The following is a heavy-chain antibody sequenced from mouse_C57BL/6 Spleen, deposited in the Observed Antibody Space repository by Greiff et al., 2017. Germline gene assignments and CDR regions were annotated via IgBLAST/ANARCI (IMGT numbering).Heavy chain of an antibody. D-gene: IGHD1-1*01. CDR2: INPYNGGT. CDR3: AREYYGSSYFDY. J-gene: IGHJ2*01. Sequence: VQLKQSGPVLVKPGASVKMSCKASGYTFTDYYMNWVKQSHGKSLEWIGVINPYNGGTSYNQKFKGKATLTVDKSSSTAYMELNSLTSEDCAVYYFAREYYGSSYFDYWGQGTTLTVS. CDR1: GYTFTDYY. V-gene: IGHV1-19*01.